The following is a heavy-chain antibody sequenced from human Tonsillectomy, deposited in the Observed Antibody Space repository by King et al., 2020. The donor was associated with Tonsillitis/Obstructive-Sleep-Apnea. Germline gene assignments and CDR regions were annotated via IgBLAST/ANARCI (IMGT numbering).Heavy chain of an antibody. D-gene: IGHD2-8*01. V-gene: IGHV4-59*01. CDR2: IYYSGST. Sequence: VQLQESGPGLVKPSETLSLTCTVSGGSISSYYWSWIRQPPGKGLEWIGYIYYSGSTNYNPSLKSRVTISVDTSKNQFSLKLSSVTAADTAVYYCARDMVLEAGGDAFDIWAKGQWSPSLQ. J-gene: IGHJ3*02. CDR3: ARDMVLEAGGDAFDI. CDR1: GGSISSYY.